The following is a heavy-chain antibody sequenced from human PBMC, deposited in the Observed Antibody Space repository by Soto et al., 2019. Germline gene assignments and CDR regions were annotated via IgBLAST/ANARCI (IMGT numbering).Heavy chain of an antibody. D-gene: IGHD3-22*01. Sequence: PSETLSLTCTVSGGSISSGDYYWSWVRQPPGKGLEWIGYIYYSGSTYYNPSLKSRVTISVDTSKNQFSLKLSSVTAADTAVYYCAREYYYDSSGYYSLRDYYGMDVWGQGTTVTVSS. CDR3: AREYYYDSSGYYSLRDYYGMDV. CDR1: GGSISSGDYY. J-gene: IGHJ6*02. V-gene: IGHV4-30-4*01. CDR2: IYYSGST.